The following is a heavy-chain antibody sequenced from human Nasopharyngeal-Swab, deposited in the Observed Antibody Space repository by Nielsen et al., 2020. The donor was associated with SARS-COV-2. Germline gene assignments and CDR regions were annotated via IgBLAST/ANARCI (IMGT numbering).Heavy chain of an antibody. J-gene: IGHJ2*01. CDR2: IYYSGST. Sequence: SETLSLTCTVSGGSISSGGYYWSWIRQHAGKGLEWIGYIYYSGSTYYNPSLKSRVTISVDTSKNQFSLKLSSVTAADTAVYYCARVKIDILTDENWYFDLWGRGTLVTVSS. CDR1: GGSISSGGYY. V-gene: IGHV4-31*03. D-gene: IGHD3-9*01. CDR3: ARVKIDILTDENWYFDL.